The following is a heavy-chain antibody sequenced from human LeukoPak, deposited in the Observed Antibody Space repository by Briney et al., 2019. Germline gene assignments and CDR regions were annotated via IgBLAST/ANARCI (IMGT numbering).Heavy chain of an antibody. V-gene: IGHV3-11*01. J-gene: IGHJ4*02. CDR2: ISSTSNTI. CDR3: ARELQLLWVHRPPDY. Sequence: PGGSLRLSCAASGFTFTDYYMSWIRQAPGKGLEWVSYISSTSNTIYYADSVKGRFTISRDNARNSLYLQMNSLRAEDTAVYYCARELQLLWVHRPPDYWGQGTLVTVSS. D-gene: IGHD3-10*01. CDR1: GFTFTDYY.